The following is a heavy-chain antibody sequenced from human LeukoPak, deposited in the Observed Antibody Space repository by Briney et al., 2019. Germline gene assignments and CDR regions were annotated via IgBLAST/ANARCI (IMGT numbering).Heavy chain of an antibody. CDR2: TYYRSKWYN. CDR3: ARSSTLDNSGSYSPYYFDY. D-gene: IGHD1-26*01. V-gene: IGHV6-1*01. Sequence: SQTLSLTCSISGDSVSSNSAAWNWIRQSPSRGLEWLGRTYYRSKWYNDYAVSVKSRITINPDTSKNQFSLQLNSVTPEDTAVYYCARSSTLDNSGSYSPYYFDYWGQGTLVTVSS. J-gene: IGHJ4*02. CDR1: GDSVSSNSAA.